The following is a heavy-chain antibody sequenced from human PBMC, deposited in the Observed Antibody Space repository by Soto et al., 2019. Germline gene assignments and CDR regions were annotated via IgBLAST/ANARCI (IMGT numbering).Heavy chain of an antibody. D-gene: IGHD2-15*01. Sequence: EASVKVSCKASGYTFTSYAMHWVRQAPGQRLEWMGWINAGNGNTKYSQKFQGRVTITRDTSASTAYMELSSLRSEDTAVYYCARSGRGHYYHYGMDVWGQGTTVTVSS. CDR3: ARSGRGHYYHYGMDV. CDR2: INAGNGNT. V-gene: IGHV1-3*01. CDR1: GYTFTSYA. J-gene: IGHJ6*02.